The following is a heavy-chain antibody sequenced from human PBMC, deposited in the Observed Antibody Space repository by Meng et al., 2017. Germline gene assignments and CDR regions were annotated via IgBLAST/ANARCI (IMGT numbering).Heavy chain of an antibody. Sequence: QWRLQQWGAGRFKPSETLSLTCAGYGGSFSGYYWSGIRQPPGKGLEWIGEINHSGSTNYNPSLKSRVTISVDTSKNQFSLKLSSVTAADTAVYYCARKFTMVRGIYNWFDPWGQGTLVTVSS. D-gene: IGHD3-10*01. CDR1: GGSFSGYY. CDR2: INHSGST. CDR3: ARKFTMVRGIYNWFDP. V-gene: IGHV4-34*01. J-gene: IGHJ5*02.